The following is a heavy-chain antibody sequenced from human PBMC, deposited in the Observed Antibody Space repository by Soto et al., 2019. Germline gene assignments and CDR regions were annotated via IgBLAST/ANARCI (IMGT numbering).Heavy chain of an antibody. Sequence: GGSVRVSCSGSGFTFSDYDMSWMRQAPGKGLEWVSYISSSGNIIYYADSVKGRFTISRDNAKNSLYLQMNSLRAEDTAVYYCARDLGYYASDGYFDYWGQGTLVTVSS. CDR2: ISSSGNII. D-gene: IGHD3-22*01. CDR3: ARDLGYYASDGYFDY. CDR1: GFTFSDYD. V-gene: IGHV3-11*01. J-gene: IGHJ4*02.